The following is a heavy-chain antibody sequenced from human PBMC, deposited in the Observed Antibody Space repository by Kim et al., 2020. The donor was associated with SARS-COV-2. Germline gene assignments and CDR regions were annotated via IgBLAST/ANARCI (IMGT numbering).Heavy chain of an antibody. CDR3: ARGLPPNTMVRGVMTWYWFDP. V-gene: IGHV4-34*01. CDR2: INHSGST. J-gene: IGHJ5*02. Sequence: SETLSLTCAVYGGSFSGYYWRWIRQPPGKGLEWIGEINHSGSTNYNPSLKSRVTISVDTSKNQFSLKLSSVTAADTAVYYCARGLPPNTMVRGVMTWYWFDPWGQGTLVTVSS. D-gene: IGHD3-10*01. CDR1: GGSFSGYY.